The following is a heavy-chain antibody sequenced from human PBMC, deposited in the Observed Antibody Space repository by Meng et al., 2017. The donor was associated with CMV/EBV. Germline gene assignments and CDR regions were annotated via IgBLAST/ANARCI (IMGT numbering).Heavy chain of an antibody. D-gene: IGHD6-13*01. CDR1: GFTVSSNY. V-gene: IGHV3-53*01. J-gene: IGHJ4*02. CDR2: IYSGGST. Sequence: SCAASGFTVSSNYMGWFRQAPGKGLEWVSVIYSGGSTYYADSVKGRFTISRDNSKNTLYLQMNSLRAEDTAVYYCARDRAASYYFDYWGQGTLVTVSS. CDR3: ARDRAASYYFDY.